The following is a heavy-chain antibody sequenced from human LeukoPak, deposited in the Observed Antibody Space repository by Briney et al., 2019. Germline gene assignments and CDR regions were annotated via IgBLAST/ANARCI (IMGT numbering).Heavy chain of an antibody. D-gene: IGHD6-13*01. V-gene: IGHV3-33*08. Sequence: GGSLRLSCAASGFTFSNYAMSWVRQAPGKGLEWVAVIWYDGSNKYYADSVKGRFTISRDNSKNTLYLQMNSLRAEDTAVYYCAGSLYSSSWSWGQGTLVTVSS. J-gene: IGHJ5*02. CDR3: AGSLYSSSWS. CDR2: IWYDGSNK. CDR1: GFTFSNYA.